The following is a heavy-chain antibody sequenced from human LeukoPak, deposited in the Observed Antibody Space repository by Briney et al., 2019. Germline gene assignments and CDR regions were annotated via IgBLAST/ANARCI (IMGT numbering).Heavy chain of an antibody. CDR3: ARGDCSGGSCYSDY. CDR1: GGSISSYY. CDR2: IYYSGST. J-gene: IGHJ4*02. D-gene: IGHD2-15*01. V-gene: IGHV4-59*01. Sequence: SETLSLTCTVSGGSISSYYWSWIRQPPGKGLEWIGYIYYSGSTNYNPSLKSRVTISVDTSKNQFSLKPSSVTAADTAVYYCARGDCSGGSCYSDYWGRGTLVTVSS.